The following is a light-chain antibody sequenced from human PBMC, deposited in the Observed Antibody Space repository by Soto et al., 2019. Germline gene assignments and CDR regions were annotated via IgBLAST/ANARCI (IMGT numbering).Light chain of an antibody. Sequence: DIQMTQSPSTLSASVGDRVTITCRASQSIGSWLAWYQQKPGKAPKVLIFKASSLQSGVPSRFSGSGSGTESTLTISSLQPDDFATYCCQLYNSYLWRFGQGTRWISN. J-gene: IGKJ1*01. CDR1: QSIGSW. CDR3: QLYNSYLWR. V-gene: IGKV1-5*03. CDR2: KAS.